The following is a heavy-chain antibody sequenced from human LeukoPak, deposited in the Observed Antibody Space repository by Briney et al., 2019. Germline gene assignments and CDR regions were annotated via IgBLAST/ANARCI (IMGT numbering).Heavy chain of an antibody. CDR2: ISSVSRT. Sequence: PGGSLTLSCAASGFTFSTFALSWFRQAPGKGLEWVSAISSVSRTYYAGSVKGRFAISRDNAKNSLYLQMNSLRAEDTAVYYCARATRTFDYWGQGTLVTVSS. CDR1: GFTFSTFA. J-gene: IGHJ4*02. D-gene: IGHD1/OR15-1a*01. CDR3: ARATRTFDY. V-gene: IGHV3-23*01.